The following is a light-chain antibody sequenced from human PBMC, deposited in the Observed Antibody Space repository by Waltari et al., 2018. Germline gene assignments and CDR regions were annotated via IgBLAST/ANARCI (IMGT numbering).Light chain of an antibody. V-gene: IGLV2-14*03. CDR2: DVN. CDR1: SSDIGAYNF. Sequence: QSALTQPASVSVSPGQSITISCTGTSSDIGAYNFVSWYQKHPGKAPKVMIYDVNNRPSGVSRRFAGSKSGNTASLTISGLQAEDEADYSCSSYTTGSTLYVFGSVTKVTVL. CDR3: SSYTTGSTLYV. J-gene: IGLJ1*01.